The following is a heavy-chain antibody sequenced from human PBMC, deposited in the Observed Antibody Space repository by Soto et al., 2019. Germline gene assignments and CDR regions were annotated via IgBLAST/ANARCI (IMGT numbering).Heavy chain of an antibody. Sequence: PVGSLRHSCGAGGVTISSYAMSWVRQAPQKGLECVSGISGSGGSTYYADSVKGRFTISRDNSKNTMYLQMTSLRAEDAAIYYCAKGIVAGPYYFDYWGQGTQVTVSS. J-gene: IGHJ4*02. D-gene: IGHD5-12*01. CDR1: GVTISSYA. V-gene: IGHV3-23*01. CDR2: ISGSGGST. CDR3: AKGIVAGPYYFDY.